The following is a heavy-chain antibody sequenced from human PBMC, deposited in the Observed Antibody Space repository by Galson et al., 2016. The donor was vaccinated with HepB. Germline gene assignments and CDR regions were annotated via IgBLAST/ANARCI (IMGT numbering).Heavy chain of an antibody. J-gene: IGHJ5*02. CDR2: ISAYNGNT. CDR3: ARDTFRGMFDP. V-gene: IGHV1-18*01. Sequence: SVKVSCKASGYTFTGYGISWVRQAPGQGLEWMGWISAYNGNTNYAQNLQGRVTITRDTAARTGYMELSSLRSEDTAVYYCARDTFRGMFDPWGQGTLVTVSS. D-gene: IGHD2/OR15-2a*01. CDR1: GYTFTGYG.